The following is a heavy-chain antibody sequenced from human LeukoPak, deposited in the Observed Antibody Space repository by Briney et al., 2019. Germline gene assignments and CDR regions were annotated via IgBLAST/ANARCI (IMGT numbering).Heavy chain of an antibody. CDR1: GGTFSSYA. D-gene: IGHD3-22*01. Sequence: SVKVSCKASGGTFSSYAISWVRQAPGQGLEWMGGIIPIFGTANYAQKFQGRVTITTDESTSTAYMELSSLRSEDTAVYYCARAGYDSSGYYYKYYFDYWGQGTLVTVSS. CDR2: IIPIFGTA. CDR3: ARAGYDSSGYYYKYYFDY. V-gene: IGHV1-69*05. J-gene: IGHJ4*02.